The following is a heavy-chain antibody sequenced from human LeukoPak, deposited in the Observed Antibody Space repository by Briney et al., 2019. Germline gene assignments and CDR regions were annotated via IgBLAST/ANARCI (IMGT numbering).Heavy chain of an antibody. V-gene: IGHV3-23*01. CDR3: AKGAVAAVYNEGFDP. D-gene: IGHD6-19*01. Sequence: GGSLRLSCAASGFTFSSYAMSWVRQAPGKGLEWVSAISGSGGSTYYAGSVKGRFTISRDNAKNSLYLQMNSLRAEDMALYYCAKGAVAAVYNEGFDPWGQGTLVTVSS. J-gene: IGHJ5*02. CDR2: ISGSGGST. CDR1: GFTFSSYA.